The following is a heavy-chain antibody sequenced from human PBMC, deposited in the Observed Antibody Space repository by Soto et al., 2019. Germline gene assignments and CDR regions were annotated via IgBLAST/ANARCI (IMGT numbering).Heavy chain of an antibody. CDR1: GGTFSSYA. CDR2: IIPIFGTA. Sequence: QVQLVQSGAEVKKPGSSVKVSCKASGGTFSSYAITWVRQAPGQGLEWMGGIIPIFGTANYAQKFQGRVTITSEESLTTAYITLSTLRSTDTAVHYCPRDYPRSSSDPWGRGTVATVSS. CDR3: PRDYPRSSSDP. J-gene: IGHJ5*02. V-gene: IGHV1-69*01.